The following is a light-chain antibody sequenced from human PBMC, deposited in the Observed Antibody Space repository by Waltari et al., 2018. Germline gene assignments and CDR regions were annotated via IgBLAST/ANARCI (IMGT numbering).Light chain of an antibody. J-gene: IGLJ3*02. CDR2: VNSDGSH. CDR1: SWHISPV. CDR3: QTGGHGTWV. Sequence: QLVLTQSPSASASLGASVKLTCTLRSWHISPVIAWHQQQPRKGPRYLMKVNSDGSHSKGDEIPDRFSGSSSGAERYLTISSLQSEDEADYYCQTGGHGTWVFGGGTKLTVL. V-gene: IGLV4-69*01.